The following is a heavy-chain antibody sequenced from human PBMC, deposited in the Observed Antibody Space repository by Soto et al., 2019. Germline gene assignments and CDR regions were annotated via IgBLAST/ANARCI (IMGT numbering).Heavy chain of an antibody. D-gene: IGHD2-2*02. J-gene: IGHJ4*02. CDR3: AKHGGELLYGY. CDR1: VFTFSSYA. Sequence: PVGSLRLSCASSVFTFSSYAMSCVRHAPGKWLEWVSAISGSGGSTYYADSVKGRFTISRDNSKNTLYLQMNSLRAEDTAVYYCAKHGGELLYGYWGQGTRVSVSS. V-gene: IGHV3-23*01. CDR2: ISGSGGST.